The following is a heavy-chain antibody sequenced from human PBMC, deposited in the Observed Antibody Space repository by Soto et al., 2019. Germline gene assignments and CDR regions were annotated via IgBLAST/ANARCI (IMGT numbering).Heavy chain of an antibody. J-gene: IGHJ4*02. V-gene: IGHV4-30-4*08. D-gene: IGHD3-22*01. CDR1: GGSISSGDYY. CDR2: IYYSGST. CDR3: AREERNYYDSSGYFNY. Sequence: QVQLQESGPGLVKPSQTLSLTCTVSGGSISSGDYYWSWIRQPPGKGLEWIGYIYYSGSTYYNPALKSRVTISVDTSKNQFSLKLSAVTAAVTAVYYCAREERNYYDSSGYFNYWGQGTLVTVSS.